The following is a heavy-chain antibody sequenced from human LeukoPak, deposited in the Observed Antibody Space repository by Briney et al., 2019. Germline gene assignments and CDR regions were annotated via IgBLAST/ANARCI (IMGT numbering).Heavy chain of an antibody. CDR1: GYTLTELP. CDR3: ATRTTGTTDALDI. J-gene: IGHJ3*02. CDR2: FDPEDGET. V-gene: IGHV1-24*01. D-gene: IGHD1-1*01. Sequence: ASVKVSCKVFGYTLTELPKHWVRQAPGKGLEWVGGFDPEDGETTYAQKFQGRVTMTEDTSTDTAYMEVSGLRSEDTAVYYCATRTTGTTDALDIWGQGTMVTVSS.